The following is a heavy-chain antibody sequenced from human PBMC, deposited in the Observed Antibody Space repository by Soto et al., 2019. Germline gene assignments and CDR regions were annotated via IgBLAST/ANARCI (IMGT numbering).Heavy chain of an antibody. CDR1: GFTFRDYT. D-gene: IGHD2-2*01. CDR3: ASRVEGYFDL. J-gene: IGHJ4*02. CDR2: ILSDYNT. Sequence: GGSLRLSCAASGFTFRDYTMTWVRQAPGQVLECISVILSDYNTFYANSVRGRFTISRDSSKNTLYLEMNSLGAEDTAVYYCASRVEGYFDLWGQGALVTVSS. V-gene: IGHV3-23*03.